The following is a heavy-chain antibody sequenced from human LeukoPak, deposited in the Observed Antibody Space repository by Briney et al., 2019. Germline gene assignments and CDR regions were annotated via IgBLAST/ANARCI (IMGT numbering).Heavy chain of an antibody. V-gene: IGHV3-23*01. CDR1: GFTFSNYA. CDR2: ISANGGGT. Sequence: PXGSLRLSCAASGFTFSNYAMSWVRQAPGKGLEWVSAISANGGGTYYADSVKGRFTISRDNSKNTLYLQMNSLRAEDTAVYYCAKGSSPFDYWGQGTLVTVSS. CDR3: AKGSSPFDY. J-gene: IGHJ4*02. D-gene: IGHD6-13*01.